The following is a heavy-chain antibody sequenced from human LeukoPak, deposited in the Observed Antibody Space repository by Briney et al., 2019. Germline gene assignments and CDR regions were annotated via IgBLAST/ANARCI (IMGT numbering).Heavy chain of an antibody. D-gene: IGHD3-10*01. Sequence: PSETLSITCTVSGGSISSGDYYWSWIRQPPGKGLEWIGYIYYRGSTYYNPPLKSRVTISVDTSKNQFSLKLSSVTAADTAVYYCARDGYYGSGSPHYMDVWGKGTTVTVSS. V-gene: IGHV4-30-4*08. CDR1: GGSISSGDYY. CDR2: IYYRGST. J-gene: IGHJ6*03. CDR3: ARDGYYGSGSPHYMDV.